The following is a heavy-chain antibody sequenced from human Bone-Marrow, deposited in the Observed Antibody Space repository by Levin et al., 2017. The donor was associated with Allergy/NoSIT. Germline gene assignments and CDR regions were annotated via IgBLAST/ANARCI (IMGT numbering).Heavy chain of an antibody. Sequence: PGGSLRLSCAASGFNFEVYGIHWVRQAPGKGLEWVSIISFDGSEKYFADPAKGRFTTSRDNATNTLSLQMNSMRKEDTAIYYCVRNATSELGWRMDVWGQGTMVTVSS. V-gene: IGHV3-30*03. D-gene: IGHD6-13*01. CDR1: GFNFEVYG. J-gene: IGHJ6*02. CDR3: VRNATSELGWRMDV. CDR2: ISFDGSEK.